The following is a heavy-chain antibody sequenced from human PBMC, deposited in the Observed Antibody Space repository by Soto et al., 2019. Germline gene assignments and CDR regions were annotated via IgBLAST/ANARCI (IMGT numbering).Heavy chain of an antibody. J-gene: IGHJ4*02. V-gene: IGHV1-69*13. CDR3: ATGPTYYYGSGSPYYFDY. CDR1: GGTFSSYA. D-gene: IGHD3-10*01. Sequence: SVKVSCKASGGTFSSYAISWVRQAPGQGLEWMGGIIPIFGTANYAQKFQGRVTITADESTSTAYMELSSLRSEDTAVYYCATGPTYYYGSGSPYYFDYWGQGTLVTVSS. CDR2: IIPIFGTA.